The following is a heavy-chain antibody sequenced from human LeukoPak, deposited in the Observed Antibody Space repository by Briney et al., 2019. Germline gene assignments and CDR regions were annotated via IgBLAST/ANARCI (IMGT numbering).Heavy chain of an antibody. CDR1: GVSVSSDNYY. Sequence: SETLSLTCTVSGVSVSSDNYYWSWIRQPPGRGLEWVGCVHYSGSTNYSPSVKSRVTISIDTSRNHFSLKLSSVTAPDAAVYCCARNMVRGVTDSFDIWGQGTMVTVSS. CDR3: ARNMVRGVTDSFDI. D-gene: IGHD3-10*01. J-gene: IGHJ3*02. CDR2: VHYSGST. V-gene: IGHV4-61*03.